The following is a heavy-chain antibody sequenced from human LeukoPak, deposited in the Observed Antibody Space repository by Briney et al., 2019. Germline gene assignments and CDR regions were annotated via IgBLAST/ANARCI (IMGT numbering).Heavy chain of an antibody. CDR2: ISTSSSTI. CDR3: ARDAFPRTGDSSGPDY. D-gene: IGHD6-19*01. CDR1: GFTFSVYS. Sequence: PGGSLRLSCAASGFTFSVYSMNWARQAPGKGLEWVSYISTSSSTIYYADSVKGRFTISRDNAKNSLYLQMNSLRAEDTAVFYCARDAFPRTGDSSGPDYWGQGTLVTVSS. V-gene: IGHV3-48*04. J-gene: IGHJ4*02.